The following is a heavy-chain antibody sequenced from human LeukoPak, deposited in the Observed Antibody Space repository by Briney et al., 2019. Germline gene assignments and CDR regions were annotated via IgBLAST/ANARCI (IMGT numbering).Heavy chain of an antibody. CDR1: GFTFSSYS. V-gene: IGHV3-48*02. D-gene: IGHD4-23*01. J-gene: IGHJ3*02. CDR2: ISSSTNTI. Sequence: GGSLRLSCAVSGFTFSSYSMNWVRQAPGKGLEWVSYISSSTNTIYYADSVKGRFTISRDNAKNSLFLQMNSLRDEDTAVYYCARGGYGANDDAFDIWGQGTMVTVSS. CDR3: ARGGYGANDDAFDI.